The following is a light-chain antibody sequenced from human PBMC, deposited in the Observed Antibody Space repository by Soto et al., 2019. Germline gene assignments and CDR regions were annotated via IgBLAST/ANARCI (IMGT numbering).Light chain of an antibody. J-gene: IGKJ2*01. V-gene: IGKV1-39*01. CDR2: AIS. CDR1: QSITNY. Sequence: DIQMTQSPSSLSASVGDRVTITCRASQSITNYLNWYQQKPGKAPKLLMYAISTLQSGVPSRFGGSGSGTEFTLTISSLQPDDFATYYCQQSYSTPYTFGQRTKVDI. CDR3: QQSYSTPYT.